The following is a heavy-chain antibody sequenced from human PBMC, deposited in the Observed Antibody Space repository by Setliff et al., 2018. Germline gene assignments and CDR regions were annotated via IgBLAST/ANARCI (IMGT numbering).Heavy chain of an antibody. CDR2: IYHNGNT. D-gene: IGHD5-18*01. CDR1: GGPVSPYF. V-gene: IGHV4-59*02. Sequence: SETLSLTCTVSGGPVSPYFWSWIRQPPGKGLQWIGYIYHNGNTNFNPSLKSRVNMSIDTSKNQFALNLKSVTAADTAVYYCARDRTAYSYGLDVWGQGTTVTVSS. CDR3: ARDRTAYSYGLDV. J-gene: IGHJ6*02.